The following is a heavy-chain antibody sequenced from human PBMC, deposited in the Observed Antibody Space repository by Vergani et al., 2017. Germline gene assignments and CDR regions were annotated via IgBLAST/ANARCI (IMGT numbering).Heavy chain of an antibody. CDR2: MNPNSGNT. CDR3: AREGPHYVWGSYREKHHAFDI. J-gene: IGHJ3*02. D-gene: IGHD3-16*02. CDR1: GYTFTSYD. Sequence: QVQLVQSGAEVKKPGASVKVSCKASGYTFTSYDINWVRQATGQGLEWMGWMNPNSGNTGYAQKFQGRVTMTRNTSISTAYMELSSLRSEDTAVYYCAREGPHYVWGSYREKHHAFDIWGQGTMVTVSS. V-gene: IGHV1-8*01.